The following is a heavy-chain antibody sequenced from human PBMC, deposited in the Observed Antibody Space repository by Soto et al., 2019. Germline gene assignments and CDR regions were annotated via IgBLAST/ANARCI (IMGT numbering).Heavy chain of an antibody. J-gene: IGHJ4*01. Sequence: ASVKVSCKASGYTFTSQNMHWVRQAPGQGLEWMGVINPSIGTTTYAQKFQGRVAITADKSTGTAYMELNRLRSEDTAVYYCVRDSPIGSTFSGYDGIDYWG. V-gene: IGHV1-46*01. CDR3: VRDSPIGSTFSGYDGIDY. CDR1: GYTFTSQN. D-gene: IGHD5-12*01. CDR2: INPSIGTT.